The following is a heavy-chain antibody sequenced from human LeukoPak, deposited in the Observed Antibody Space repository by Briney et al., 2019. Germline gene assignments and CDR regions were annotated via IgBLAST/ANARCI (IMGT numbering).Heavy chain of an antibody. Sequence: SETLSLTCAVYGGSFSGYYWSWIRQPPGKGLEWIGEINHSGSTKYNPSLKSRVNISVDTSKNQFSLKLSSVTAADTAVYYCARGGIYCSGGSCYVYDYWGQGTLVTVSS. V-gene: IGHV4-34*01. J-gene: IGHJ4*02. CDR3: ARGGIYCSGGSCYVYDY. D-gene: IGHD2-15*01. CDR1: GGSFSGYY. CDR2: INHSGST.